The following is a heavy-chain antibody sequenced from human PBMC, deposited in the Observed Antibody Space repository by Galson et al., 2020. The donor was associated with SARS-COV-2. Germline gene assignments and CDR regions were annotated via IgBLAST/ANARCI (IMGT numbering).Heavy chain of an antibody. CDR2: INLSDSYT. J-gene: IGHJ4*02. CDR3: ARHLQWEHYDY. Sequence: PCKGFENSFTAYWISWVGKVPGKGRDGVGGINLSDSYTNYSPSFQGNVTISADKSISTAYLQWSSLKASDTAMYYCARHLQWEHYDYWGQGTLVTVSS. V-gene: IGHV5-10-1*01. CDR1: ENSFTAYW. D-gene: IGHD1-26*01.